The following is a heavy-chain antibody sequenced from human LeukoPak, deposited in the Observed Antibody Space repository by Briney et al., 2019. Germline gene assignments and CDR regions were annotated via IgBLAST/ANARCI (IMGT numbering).Heavy chain of an antibody. V-gene: IGHV3-48*03. CDR2: ISSSGSTI. CDR1: GFTFSSYE. CDR3: ARDSNRYYYDSSGYFLFDY. J-gene: IGHJ4*02. D-gene: IGHD3-22*01. Sequence: GGSLSLSCAASGFTFSSYEMNWVRQAPGKGLEWVSYISSSGSTIYYADSVKGRSTISRDNAKNSLYLQMNSLRAEDTAVYYCARDSNRYYYDSSGYFLFDYWGQGTLVTVSS.